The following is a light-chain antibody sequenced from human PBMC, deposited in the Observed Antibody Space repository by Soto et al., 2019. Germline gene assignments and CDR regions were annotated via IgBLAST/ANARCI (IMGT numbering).Light chain of an antibody. V-gene: IGKV1-27*01. J-gene: IGKJ3*01. CDR2: AAS. CDR1: QGISNF. Sequence: DIQMTQSPSSLSASVGDRVTITCQASQGISNFLAWYQQKPGKVPKVLISAASTLQSGVPSRFSGSGSGTDFTLTISSLQPEDVATYYCQKYDTAPFTFGPGTKVDIK. CDR3: QKYDTAPFT.